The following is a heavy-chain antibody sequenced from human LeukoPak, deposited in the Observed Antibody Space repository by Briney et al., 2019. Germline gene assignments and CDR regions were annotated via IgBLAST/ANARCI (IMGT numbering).Heavy chain of an antibody. CDR1: GYTFTGYY. Sequence: ASVKVSCKASGYTFTGYYMHWVRQAPGQGLEWMGWINPNSGGTNYAQKFQGRVTMTRDTSISTAYMELSRLRSDDTAFYYCARGGDIVVVVAANDIWGQGTMVTVSS. D-gene: IGHD2-15*01. V-gene: IGHV1-2*02. J-gene: IGHJ3*02. CDR3: ARGGDIVVVVAANDI. CDR2: INPNSGGT.